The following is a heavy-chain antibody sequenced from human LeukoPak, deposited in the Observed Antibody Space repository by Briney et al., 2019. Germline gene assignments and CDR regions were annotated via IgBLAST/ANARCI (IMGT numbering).Heavy chain of an antibody. V-gene: IGHV4-31*03. CDR3: AREMRTYYYDSSGYFDY. CDR2: TYYSGST. J-gene: IGHJ4*02. CDR1: GDSISSGGYY. D-gene: IGHD3-22*01. Sequence: SQTLSLTCTVSGDSISSGGYYWSWIRQHPGKGLEWIGYTYYSGSTYYNPSLKSRVTISVDTSKNQFSLKLSSVTAADTAVYYCAREMRTYYYDSSGYFDYWGQGTLVTVSS.